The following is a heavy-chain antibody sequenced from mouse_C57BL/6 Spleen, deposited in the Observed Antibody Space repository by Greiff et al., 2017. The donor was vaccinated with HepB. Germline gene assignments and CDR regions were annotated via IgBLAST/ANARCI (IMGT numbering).Heavy chain of an antibody. Sequence: QVHVKQSGAELVKPGASVKMSCKASGYTFTTYPIEWMKQNHGKSLEWIGNFHPYNDDTKYNEKFKGKATLTVEKSSSTVYLELSRLTSDDSAVYYCARGAYYSNPYAMDYWGQGTSVTVSS. J-gene: IGHJ4*01. V-gene: IGHV1-47*01. D-gene: IGHD2-5*01. CDR2: FHPYNDDT. CDR1: GYTFTTYP. CDR3: ARGAYYSNPYAMDY.